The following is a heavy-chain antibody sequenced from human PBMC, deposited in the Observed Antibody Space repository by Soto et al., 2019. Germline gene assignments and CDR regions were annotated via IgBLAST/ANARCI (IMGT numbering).Heavy chain of an antibody. CDR3: ARYRREAVAGYTLDN. D-gene: IGHD6-13*01. CDR1: GGSVSSGSYY. Sequence: SETLSLTCTVSGGSVSSGSYYWSWIRQPPGKGLEWIGYIYYSGSTNYNPSLKSRVTISEDTSKSQFSPKVNSMTAADTAVYYCARYRREAVAGYTLDNWGQGILVTVSS. CDR2: IYYSGST. J-gene: IGHJ4*02. V-gene: IGHV4-61*01.